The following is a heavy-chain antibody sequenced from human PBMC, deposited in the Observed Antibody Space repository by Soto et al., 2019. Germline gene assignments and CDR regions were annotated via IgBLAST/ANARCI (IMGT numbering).Heavy chain of an antibody. CDR2: ISYDGTNK. Sequence: GGSLRLSCAASGFTLRSFGIHWIRQAPGKGLEWVALISYDGTNKYYADSVRGRFTISRDNSKNTLYLEMNTLRVEDTAVYYCAKVLPATGIEGGGDAFDIWGQGTMVTVSS. CDR1: GFTLRSFG. V-gene: IGHV3-30*18. J-gene: IGHJ3*02. CDR3: AKVLPATGIEGGGDAFDI. D-gene: IGHD1-26*01.